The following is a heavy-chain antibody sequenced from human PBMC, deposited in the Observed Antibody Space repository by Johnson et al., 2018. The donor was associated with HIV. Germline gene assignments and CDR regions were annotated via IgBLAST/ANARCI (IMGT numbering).Heavy chain of an antibody. D-gene: IGHD3-22*01. CDR1: GFTFTSYA. V-gene: IGHV3-30*04. Sequence: QVRLVESGGGVVQPGRSLRLSCAASGFTFTSYAMHWVRQAPGNGLEWVAVVSYDGSTKYYADSVKGRFTISRDNSKNTLYLQMNSLRAEDTAVYYCGGSYYYDSSGYYARNAFDIWGQGTMVTVSS. J-gene: IGHJ3*02. CDR2: VSYDGSTK. CDR3: GGSYYYDSSGYYARNAFDI.